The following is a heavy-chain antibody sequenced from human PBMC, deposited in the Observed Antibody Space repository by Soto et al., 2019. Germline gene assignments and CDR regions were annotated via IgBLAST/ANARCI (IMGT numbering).Heavy chain of an antibody. J-gene: IGHJ6*03. CDR3: ARLDGSGSYYNKYYYYYYMDV. CDR2: IYYSGST. CDR1: GGSISSSSYY. V-gene: IGHV4-39*01. D-gene: IGHD3-10*01. Sequence: PSETLSLTCTVSGGSISSSSYYWGWICQPPGKGLEWFGSIYYSGSTYYNPSLKSRVTISVDTSKNQFSLKLSSVTAADTAVYYCARLDGSGSYYNKYYYYYYMDVWGKGTTVTVSS.